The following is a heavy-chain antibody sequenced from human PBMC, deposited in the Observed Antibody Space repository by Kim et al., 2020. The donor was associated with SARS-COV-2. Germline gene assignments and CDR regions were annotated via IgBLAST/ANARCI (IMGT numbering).Heavy chain of an antibody. CDR2: MTGDGTEI. CDR1: GFTFNNYA. Sequence: GGSLRLSCAASGFTFNNYAMNWVRQAPGKGPEWVSGMTGDGTEIYYADSVKGRFTISRDNSRNTLYLQMSSLTAEDTAVYYCTKRDFYDSSTFSPFFYTWGRGTLVTV. CDR3: TKRDFYDSSTFSPFFYT. D-gene: IGHD3-22*01. V-gene: IGHV3-23*01. J-gene: IGHJ5*02.